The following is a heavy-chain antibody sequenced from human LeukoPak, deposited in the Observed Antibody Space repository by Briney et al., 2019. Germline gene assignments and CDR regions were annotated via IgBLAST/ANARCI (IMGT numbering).Heavy chain of an antibody. J-gene: IGHJ4*02. Sequence: PGGSLRLSCAASGFTVSSNYMSWVRQAPGKGLEWVANIKQDGSEKYYVDSVKGRFTISRDNAKNSPYLQMNSLRAEDTAVYYCARVQNYYDSSGYYYGPYYFDYWGQGTLVTVSS. V-gene: IGHV3-7*01. CDR3: ARVQNYYDSSGYYYGPYYFDY. CDR2: IKQDGSEK. D-gene: IGHD3-22*01. CDR1: GFTVSSNY.